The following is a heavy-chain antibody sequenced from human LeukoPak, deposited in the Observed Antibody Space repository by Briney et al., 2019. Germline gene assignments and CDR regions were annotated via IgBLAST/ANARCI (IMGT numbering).Heavy chain of an antibody. Sequence: SETLSLTCAVYGGSFSGYYWSWIRQPPGKGLEWIGEINHSGSTNYNPSLKSRVTISVDTSKNQFSLKLSSVTAADAAVYYCARGAGGSAGGSFDYWGQGTLVTVSS. D-gene: IGHD2-8*02. J-gene: IGHJ4*02. CDR2: INHSGST. CDR1: GGSFSGYY. V-gene: IGHV4-34*01. CDR3: ARGAGGSAGGSFDY.